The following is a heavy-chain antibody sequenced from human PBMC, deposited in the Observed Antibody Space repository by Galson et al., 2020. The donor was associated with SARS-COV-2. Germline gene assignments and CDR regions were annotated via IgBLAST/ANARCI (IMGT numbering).Heavy chain of an antibody. CDR1: GNTIANGYY. CDR2: IYGTVST. V-gene: IGHV4-38-2*01. CDR3: ARHGSYSPFDH. Sequence: SETLSLTCAVSGNTIANGYYWAWIRQSPGKGLEWIASIYGTVSTYYRPSLKSRATISADTTKNLFTLKLTSVTAADTAVYYCARHGSYSPFDHWGQGSLVTVSS. J-gene: IGHJ4*02. D-gene: IGHD3-10*01.